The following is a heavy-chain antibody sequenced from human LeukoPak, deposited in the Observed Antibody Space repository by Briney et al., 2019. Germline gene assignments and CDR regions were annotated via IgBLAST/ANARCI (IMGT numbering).Heavy chain of an antibody. CDR3: AHRRHDILTGYLNYFDY. V-gene: IGHV2-5*01. Sequence: SGPTLVNPTQTLTLTCTFSGFSLSTSGVGVGWIRQPPGKALEWLALIYWNDDKRYSPSLKSRLTITKDTSKNQVVLTMTNMDPVDTATHYCAHRRHDILTGYLNYFDYWGQGTLVTVSS. CDR2: IYWNDDK. J-gene: IGHJ4*02. CDR1: GFSLSTSGVG. D-gene: IGHD3-9*01.